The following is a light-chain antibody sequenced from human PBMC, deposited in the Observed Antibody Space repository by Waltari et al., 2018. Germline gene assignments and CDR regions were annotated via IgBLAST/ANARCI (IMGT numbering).Light chain of an antibody. CDR3: MPSAHLPST. CDR1: RSLVHSDGKTY. CDR2: KIS. Sequence: DVVMTQSPLSLSVTLGQTASISCRSSRSLVHSDGKTYLNLFHHRPGQSPRRLIYKISNLDYWVPDRFSGIGSGTDFTLKITRGEAEDVGVYCCMPSAHLPSTFGQGTKVEIK. V-gene: IGKV2-30*02. J-gene: IGKJ1*01.